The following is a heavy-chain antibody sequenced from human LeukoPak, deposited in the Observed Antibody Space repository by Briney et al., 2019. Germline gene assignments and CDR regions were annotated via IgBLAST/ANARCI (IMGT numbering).Heavy chain of an antibody. V-gene: IGHV3-30-3*01. CDR1: GFTFSSYA. CDR2: ISYDGSNK. Sequence: GGSLRLSCAASGFTFSSYAMHWVRQAPGKGLEWVAVISYDGSNKYYADSVKGRFTISRDNSKNTLYLQMNSLRAEDSSVYYCARPTTVTTISADAFDIWGQGTMVTVSS. CDR3: ARPTTVTTISADAFDI. J-gene: IGHJ3*02. D-gene: IGHD4-17*01.